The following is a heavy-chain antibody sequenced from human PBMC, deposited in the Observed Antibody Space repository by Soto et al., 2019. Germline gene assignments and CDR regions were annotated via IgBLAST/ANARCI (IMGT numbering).Heavy chain of an antibody. V-gene: IGHV3-13*01. CDR1: GFIFSSYD. CDR3: ARGDPLNYGSYPSWHYYGMDV. CDR2: ITTTGDT. Sequence: EVQLVESGGGLVQPGGSLRLSCAASGFIFSSYDVHWVRQAPGKGLEWVSVITTTGDTYYAASVKGRFTISRENAENSLYLQMNRLRAENAAVYYCARGDPLNYGSYPSWHYYGMDVCGRGTTVTVSS. J-gene: IGHJ6*02. D-gene: IGHD3-16*01.